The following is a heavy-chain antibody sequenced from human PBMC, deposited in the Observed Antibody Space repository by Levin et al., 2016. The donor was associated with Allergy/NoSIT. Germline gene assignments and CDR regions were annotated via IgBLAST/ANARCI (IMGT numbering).Heavy chain of an antibody. CDR1: GFTFSSAG. CDR3: ARSDFWAGSPNWFDP. CDR2: ISYDGTKE. Sequence: GESLKISCAASGFTFSSAGMYWLRQAPGKGLQWVALISYDGTKEFYADAVRGRFTISRDNANNSVFLQMNSLRGEDTGVYYCARSDFWAGSPNWFDPWSQGTLVIVSS. D-gene: IGHD3/OR15-3a*01. V-gene: IGHV3-30*03. J-gene: IGHJ5*02.